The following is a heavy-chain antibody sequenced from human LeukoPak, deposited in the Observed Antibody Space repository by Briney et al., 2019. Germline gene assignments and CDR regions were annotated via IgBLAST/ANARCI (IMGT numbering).Heavy chain of an antibody. D-gene: IGHD6-19*01. CDR3: ARGYSSGWYFLDY. CDR2: ISGSGGST. Sequence: PGGSLRLSCAASGFAFSNYAMNWVRQAPGKGLEWVSTISGSGGSTYYADSVKGRFTISRDNSENMLYLQMNSLRAEDTAVYYCARGYSSGWYFLDYWGQGTLVTVSS. CDR1: GFAFSNYA. J-gene: IGHJ4*02. V-gene: IGHV3-23*01.